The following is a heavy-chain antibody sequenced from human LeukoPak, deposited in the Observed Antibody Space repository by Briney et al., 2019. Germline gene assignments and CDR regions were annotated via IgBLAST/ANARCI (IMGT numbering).Heavy chain of an antibody. CDR2: INHSGST. D-gene: IGHD3-10*01. J-gene: IGHJ5*02. Sequence: SETLSLTCAVYGGSFSGYYWSWIRQPPGKGLEWIGEINHSGSTNYNPSLKSRVTISVDTSKNQFSLQLSSVTAADTAVYSCARGPYYYGSGSSWNWFDPWGQGTLVTVSS. CDR1: GGSFSGYY. CDR3: ARGPYYYGSGSSWNWFDP. V-gene: IGHV4-34*01.